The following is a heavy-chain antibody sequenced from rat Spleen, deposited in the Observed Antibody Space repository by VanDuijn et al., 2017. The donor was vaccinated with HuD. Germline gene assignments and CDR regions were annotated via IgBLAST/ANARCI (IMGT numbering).Heavy chain of an antibody. CDR2: MWSSGSA. Sequence: QVQLKESGPGLVQPSETLSLTCTVSGFSLTSYNVHWVRQPPGKGLGWMGVMWSSGSADYNSVLKSRLSISRDTSKNQVFLKMNSLQSEDTATYYCARGAYGGYSEWFDYWGQGVMVTVSS. D-gene: IGHD1-11*01. V-gene: IGHV2-45*01. J-gene: IGHJ2*01. CDR1: GFSLTSYN. CDR3: ARGAYGGYSEWFDY.